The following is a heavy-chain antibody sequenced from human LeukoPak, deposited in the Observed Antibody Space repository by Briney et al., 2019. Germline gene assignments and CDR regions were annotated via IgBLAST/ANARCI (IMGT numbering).Heavy chain of an antibody. CDR2: ISSSSSTI. CDR3: AKGGGYSGYDIFDY. J-gene: IGHJ4*02. V-gene: IGHV3-48*01. D-gene: IGHD5-12*01. Sequence: PGGSLRLSCAASGFTFSSYSMNRVRQAPGKGLEWVSYISSSSSTIYYADSVKGRFTISRDNAKNSLYLQMNSLRAEDTAVYYCAKGGGYSGYDIFDYWGQGTLVTVSS. CDR1: GFTFSSYS.